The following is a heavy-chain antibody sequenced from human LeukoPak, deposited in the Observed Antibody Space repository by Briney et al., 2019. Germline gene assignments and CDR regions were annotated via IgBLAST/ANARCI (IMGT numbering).Heavy chain of an antibody. CDR3: ARVYCSSTSCPDDFDY. D-gene: IGHD2-2*01. CDR2: IYYSGST. V-gene: IGHV4-59*01. Sequence: SETLSLTCTVSGGSISSYYWSWIRQPPGKGLEWIGYIYYSGSTNYNPSLKSRVTISVDTSKNQFSLKLSSVTAADTAVYYCARVYCSSTSCPDDFDYWGQGTLVTVSS. J-gene: IGHJ4*02. CDR1: GGSISSYY.